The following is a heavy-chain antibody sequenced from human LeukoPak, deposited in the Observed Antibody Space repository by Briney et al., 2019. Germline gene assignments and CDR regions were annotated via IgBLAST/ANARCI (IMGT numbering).Heavy chain of an antibody. D-gene: IGHD1-26*01. CDR2: ISSNGGNT. V-gene: IGHV3-64D*09. CDR3: VKRSGLYFDY. CDR1: GFTFSSYA. Sequence: GGSLRLSRSASGFTFSSYAIHWVRQAPGKGLQYVSGISSNGGNTYNADSVKGRFTISRDNSKNTVDLQMSSLRAEDTAVYYCVKRSGLYFDYWGQGTLVTVSS. J-gene: IGHJ4*02.